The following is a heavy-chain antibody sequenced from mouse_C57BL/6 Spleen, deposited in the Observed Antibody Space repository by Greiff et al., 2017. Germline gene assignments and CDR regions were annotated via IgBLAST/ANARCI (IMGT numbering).Heavy chain of an antibody. CDR2: IDPEDGDT. CDR1: GFTFKDYY. J-gene: IGHJ2*01. D-gene: IGHD2-1*01. CDR3: TTGGYYGNYVFDY. Sequence: VQLKQSGAELVRPGASVKLSCTASGFTFKDYYMHWVKQRPEQGLEWIGRIDPEDGDTDYAPKFQGKATMTADTSSNTAYLQLSSLTSEDTAVYYGTTGGYYGNYVFDYWGQGTTVTVSS. V-gene: IGHV14-1*01.